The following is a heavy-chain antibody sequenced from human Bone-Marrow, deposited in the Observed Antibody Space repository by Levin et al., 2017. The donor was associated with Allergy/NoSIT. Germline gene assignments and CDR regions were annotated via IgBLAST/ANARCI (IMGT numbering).Heavy chain of an antibody. CDR3: ARDGGGVEWFRIFFDY. CDR2: ISYDGSSI. CDR1: GFTFSSYA. J-gene: IGHJ4*02. D-gene: IGHD3-3*01. V-gene: IGHV3-30*04. Sequence: GESLKISCAASGFTFSSYAMHWVRQAPGKGLEWVAIISYDGSSIYYVDSVKGRFTISRDNSKNTLSLQMDSLRPEDTAVYYCARDGGGVEWFRIFFDYWGQGALVTVSS.